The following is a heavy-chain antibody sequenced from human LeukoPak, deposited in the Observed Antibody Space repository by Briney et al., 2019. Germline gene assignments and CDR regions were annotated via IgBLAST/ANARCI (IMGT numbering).Heavy chain of an antibody. Sequence: ASVKVSRKASGGTFSSYAISWVRQAPGQALEWMGGIIPIFGTANYAQKIQGRVTITADKSTSTAYMELSSLRSEDTAVYYCASSRRAAARSYFDHWGQRTLVTVSS. CDR1: GGTFSSYA. J-gene: IGHJ4*02. D-gene: IGHD6-13*01. V-gene: IGHV1-69*06. CDR2: IIPIFGTA. CDR3: ASSRRAAARSYFDH.